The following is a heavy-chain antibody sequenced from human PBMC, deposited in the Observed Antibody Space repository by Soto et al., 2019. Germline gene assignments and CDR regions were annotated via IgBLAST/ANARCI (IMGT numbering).Heavy chain of an antibody. V-gene: IGHV1-69*13. CDR2: IIPIFGTA. D-gene: IGHD3-22*01. CDR1: GGTFSSYA. CDR3: ARAQGETYYDDSSGPSHAFDI. J-gene: IGHJ3*02. Sequence: SVKVSCKASGGTFSSYAISWVRQAPGQGLEWMGGIIPIFGTANYAQKFQGRVTITADESTSTAYMELSSLRSEDTAVYYCARAQGETYYDDSSGPSHAFDIWGQGTMVTVS.